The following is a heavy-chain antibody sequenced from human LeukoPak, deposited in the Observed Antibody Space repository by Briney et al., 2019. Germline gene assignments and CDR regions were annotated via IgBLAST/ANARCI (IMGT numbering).Heavy chain of an antibody. CDR1: GGSFSSSTYY. CDR2: IYNAVSI. CDR3: ARHVTSTSPPGGAFDI. Sequence: PSETLSLTCSVSGGSFSSSTYYWGWIRQPPGKGLQWMGSIYNAVSIHYNPSLNSRVTISMDTSKSLFSLRLSSVPAADTAIYYCARHVTSTSPPGGAFDIWGQGTTVTVSS. V-gene: IGHV4-39*07. D-gene: IGHD4-23*01. J-gene: IGHJ3*02.